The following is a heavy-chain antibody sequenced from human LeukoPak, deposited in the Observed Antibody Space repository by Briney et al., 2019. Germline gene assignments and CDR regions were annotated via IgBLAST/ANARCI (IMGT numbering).Heavy chain of an antibody. V-gene: IGHV3-21*01. CDR2: ISSSSYI. Sequence: SGGSLRLSCAASGFTFSSYSMNWVRQAPGKGLEWVSSISSSSYIYYADSVKGRFTISRDNAKNSLYLQMNSLRAEDTAVYYCARASGYSYGHHGYWGQGTLVTVSS. CDR3: ARASGYSYGHHGY. J-gene: IGHJ4*02. CDR1: GFTFSSYS. D-gene: IGHD5-18*01.